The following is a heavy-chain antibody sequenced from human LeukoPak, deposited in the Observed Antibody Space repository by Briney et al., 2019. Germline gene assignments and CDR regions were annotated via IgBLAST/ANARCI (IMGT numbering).Heavy chain of an antibody. CDR3: ARHEYVVVAATLTPPGDYFDY. Sequence: PSETLSLTCTVSGGSISSSSYYWGWIRQPPGKGLEWIGSIYYSGSTYYNPSLKSRVTISVDTSKNQFSLKLSSVTAADTAVYYCARHEYVVVAATLTPPGDYFDYWGQGTLVTVSS. CDR1: GGSISSSSYY. CDR2: IYYSGST. J-gene: IGHJ4*02. V-gene: IGHV4-39*01. D-gene: IGHD2-15*01.